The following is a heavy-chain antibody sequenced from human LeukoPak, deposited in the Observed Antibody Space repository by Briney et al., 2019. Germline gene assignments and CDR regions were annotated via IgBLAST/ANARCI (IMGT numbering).Heavy chain of an antibody. J-gene: IGHJ4*02. Sequence: SVTDSRKFSGYTLTELSMHWVRQAPGRGLEWMGGFDSEDGETLYAQKFQGRVTMTEDTSTDKAYMELSSLRSEDTAVYYCARGSVSGTFGSYPKLLTYWGQGTLVTVSS. CDR2: FDSEDGET. CDR3: ARGSVSGTFGSYPKLLTY. CDR1: GYTLTELS. D-gene: IGHD1-26*01. V-gene: IGHV1-24*01.